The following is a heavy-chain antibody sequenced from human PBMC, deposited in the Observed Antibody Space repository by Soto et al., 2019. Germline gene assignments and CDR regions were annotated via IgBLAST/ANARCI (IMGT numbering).Heavy chain of an antibody. Sequence: PSETLSLTCTVSGGSVSSGSYYWSWIRQPPGKGLEWIGYIYYSGSTNYNPSLKSRVTISVDTSKNQFPLKLSSVTAADTAVYYCARTMVGARAGYFDYWGRGTLVTVSS. CDR1: GGSVSSGSYY. CDR3: ARTMVGARAGYFDY. V-gene: IGHV4-61*01. D-gene: IGHD1-26*01. CDR2: IYYSGST. J-gene: IGHJ4*02.